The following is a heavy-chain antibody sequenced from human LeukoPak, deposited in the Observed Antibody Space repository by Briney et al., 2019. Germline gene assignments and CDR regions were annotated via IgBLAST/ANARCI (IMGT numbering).Heavy chain of an antibody. CDR3: ARVTYDSSGFLFDS. J-gene: IGHJ4*02. CDR2: FYYSGST. CDR1: GCSISSYY. V-gene: IGHV4-59*01. D-gene: IGHD3-22*01. Sequence: KPSETLSLTCTVSGCSISSYYWSWIRQPPGKGLEWIGYFYYSGSTNYNPSLKSRVTISVDTSKNQFSLRLSSVTAADTAVYYCARVTYDSSGFLFDSWGQGALVTVSS.